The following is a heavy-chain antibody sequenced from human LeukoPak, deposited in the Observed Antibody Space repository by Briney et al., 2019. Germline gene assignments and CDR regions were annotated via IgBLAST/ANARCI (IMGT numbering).Heavy chain of an antibody. J-gene: IGHJ4*02. V-gene: IGHV1-2*02. CDR3: ASSITMVRGVRH. D-gene: IGHD3-10*01. Sequence: ASVKVSCKASGYTFTGYYMHWVRQAPGQGLEWMGWINPNSGGTNYAQKFQGRVTITADKSTSTAYMELSSLRSEDTAVYYCASSITMVRGVRHWGQGTLVTVSS. CDR1: GYTFTGYY. CDR2: INPNSGGT.